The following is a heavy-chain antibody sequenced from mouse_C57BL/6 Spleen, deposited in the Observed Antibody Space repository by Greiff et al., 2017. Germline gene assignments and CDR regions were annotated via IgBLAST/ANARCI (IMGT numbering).Heavy chain of an antibody. V-gene: IGHV1-42*01. CDR1: GYSFTGYY. Sequence: VQLQQSGPELVKPGASVKISCKASGYSFTGYYMNWVKQSPEKSLEWIGEINPSTGGTTYNQKFKAKATLTVDKSSGTAYMQLKSLTSEDSAVYYCASPFYGSSSYYFDYWGQGTTLTVSS. J-gene: IGHJ2*01. CDR2: INPSTGGT. D-gene: IGHD1-1*01. CDR3: ASPFYGSSSYYFDY.